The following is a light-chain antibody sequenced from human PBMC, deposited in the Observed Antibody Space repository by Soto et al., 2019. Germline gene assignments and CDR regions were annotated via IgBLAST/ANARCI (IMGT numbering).Light chain of an antibody. Sequence: DIQMTQSPSTLSASVGDRVSITCRASQSISRQLAWYQQKPGKAPNLLIYQASNLDTGVPSRFTGSGSGTEFTLTISSLQPDYLATYYCLQYQRYWTFGQGPKVQVK. CDR3: LQYQRYWT. V-gene: IGKV1-5*03. CDR2: QAS. J-gene: IGKJ1*01. CDR1: QSISRQ.